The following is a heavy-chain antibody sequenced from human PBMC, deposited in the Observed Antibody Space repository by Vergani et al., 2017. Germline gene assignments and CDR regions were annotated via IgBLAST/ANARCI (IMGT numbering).Heavy chain of an antibody. V-gene: IGHV3-43D*04. D-gene: IGHD6-13*01. CDR2: ISWDGGST. CDR3: AKGMSAAAGHYYYGMDV. J-gene: IGHJ6*02. Sequence: EVQLVESGGVVVQPGGSLRLSCAASGFTFDDYAMHWVRQAPGKGLEWVSLISWDGGSTYYADSVKGRFTISRDNSKNSLYLQMNSLRAEDTALYYCAKGMSAAAGHYYYGMDVWGQGTTVTVSS. CDR1: GFTFDDYA.